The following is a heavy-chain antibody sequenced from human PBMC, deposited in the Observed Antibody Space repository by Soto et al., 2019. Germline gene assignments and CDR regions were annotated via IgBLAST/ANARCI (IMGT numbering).Heavy chain of an antibody. CDR1: GYTFTGYY. V-gene: IGHV1-2*04. CDR2: INPNSGGT. Sequence: ASVKVSCKASGYTFTGYYMHWVRQAPGQGLEWMGWINPNSGGTNYAQKFQGWVTMTRDTSISTAYMELSRLRSDDTAVYYCARGYCSGGSCDDLPNDYWGQGTLVTVSS. J-gene: IGHJ4*02. D-gene: IGHD2-15*01. CDR3: ARGYCSGGSCDDLPNDY.